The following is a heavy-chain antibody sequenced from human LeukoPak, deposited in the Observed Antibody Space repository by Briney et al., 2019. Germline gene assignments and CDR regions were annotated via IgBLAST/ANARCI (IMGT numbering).Heavy chain of an antibody. V-gene: IGHV3-30*01. D-gene: IGHD3-22*01. Sequence: GRSLRLSCTASGFTFGDYAMSWFRQAPGKGLEWVALISDDGTNRYADSVKGRFTISRDNSENTVYLQMNSLRAEDTAVYYCVKDMFDYDSPYFDYWGQGSLVTVSS. CDR2: ISDDGTNR. CDR3: VKDMFDYDSPYFDY. J-gene: IGHJ4*02. CDR1: GFTFGDYA.